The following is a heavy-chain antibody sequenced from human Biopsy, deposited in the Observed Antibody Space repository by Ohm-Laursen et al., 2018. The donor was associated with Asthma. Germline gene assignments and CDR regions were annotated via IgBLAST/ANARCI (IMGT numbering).Heavy chain of an antibody. J-gene: IGHJ3*01. CDR3: ARNTWINVMSGGVGALDL. V-gene: IGHV4-59*01. CDR1: AASISSYY. Sequence: PGTLSLTCFVPAASISSYYYSWIRQPPGKGLEWIGYIYYRGNTNYNPSLKSRVSISVDLSKSHFSLRLTSVTAADTAVYYCARNTWINVMSGGVGALDLWGHGTRVTVSS. CDR2: IYYRGNT. D-gene: IGHD3-16*01.